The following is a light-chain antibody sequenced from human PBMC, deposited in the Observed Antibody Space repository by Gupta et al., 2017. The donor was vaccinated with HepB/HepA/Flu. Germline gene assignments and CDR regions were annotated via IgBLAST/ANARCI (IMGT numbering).Light chain of an antibody. CDR1: QSISSY. J-gene: IGKJ1*01. CDR3: QHRHSTPWT. Sequence: TQMTQSPSSLSASVGDRVTIPCRASQSISSYLNWYQQKPGKAPKLLIHAASTVKSGVPSRFSGSGSGTDFTLTISRRQPEDFATYYCQHRHSTPWTFGQGTQVEIK. V-gene: IGKV1-39*01. CDR2: AAS.